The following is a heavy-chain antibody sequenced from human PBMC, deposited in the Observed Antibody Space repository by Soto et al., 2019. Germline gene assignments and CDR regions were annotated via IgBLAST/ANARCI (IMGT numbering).Heavy chain of an antibody. V-gene: IGHV4-4*02. J-gene: IGHJ4*02. CDR2: IHHSGST. D-gene: IGHD6-19*01. CDR1: SASISSEQR. CDR3: ARSFGWYAIDQ. Sequence: QMQLQESGPGLVKPSETLSLTCAVSSASISSEQRWSWVRQPPGKGLEWIGEIHHSGSTNKNPSLKSRVTMSVDKSKNQFSLNLNSVTAADTAGYYCARSFGWYAIDQWGQGTLVSVSS.